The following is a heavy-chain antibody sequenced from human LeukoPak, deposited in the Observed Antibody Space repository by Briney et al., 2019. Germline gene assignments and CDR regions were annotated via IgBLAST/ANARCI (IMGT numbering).Heavy chain of an antibody. CDR3: AKRRYDSSGHFDS. V-gene: IGHV3-23*01. D-gene: IGHD3-22*01. J-gene: IGHJ4*02. Sequence: GGSLRLSCAASGFTFTSYAMSWVRQAPGKGLEWVSAISGSGSYTDYADSVKGRFTISKDNSKNTLYMRMSSLRAEDTAVYYCAKRRYDSSGHFDSWGQGTLVTVSS. CDR2: ISGSGSYT. CDR1: GFTFTSYA.